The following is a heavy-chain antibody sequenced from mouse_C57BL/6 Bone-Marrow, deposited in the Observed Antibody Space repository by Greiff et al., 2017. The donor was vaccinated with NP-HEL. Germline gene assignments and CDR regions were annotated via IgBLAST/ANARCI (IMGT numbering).Heavy chain of an antibody. D-gene: IGHD2-5*01. CDR1: GYTFTSYW. CDR3: TKRYYSNHWAY. Sequence: EVQLQEPGTVLARPGASVKLSCKTSGYTFTSYWMHWVKQRPGQGLEWIGTIYPGNSDTSYNQKFKGKAKLTAVTSASTAYMELSSLTTEDSAVYDCTKRYYSNHWAYWGQGTLVTVTA. CDR2: IYPGNSDT. J-gene: IGHJ3*01. V-gene: IGHV1-5*01.